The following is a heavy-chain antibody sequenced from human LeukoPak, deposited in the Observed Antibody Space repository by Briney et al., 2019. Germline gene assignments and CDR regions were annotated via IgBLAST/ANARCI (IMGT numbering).Heavy chain of an antibody. CDR2: ISSSGSTI. D-gene: IGHD3-3*01. CDR1: GYSISSGYY. CDR3: AREITRGFDY. V-gene: IGHV3-11*04. Sequence: LSLTCTVSGYSISSGYYWGWIRQPPGKGLEWVSYISSSGSTIYYADSVKGRFTISRDNAKNSLYLQMNSLRAEDTAVYYCAREITRGFDYWGQGTLVTVSS. J-gene: IGHJ4*02.